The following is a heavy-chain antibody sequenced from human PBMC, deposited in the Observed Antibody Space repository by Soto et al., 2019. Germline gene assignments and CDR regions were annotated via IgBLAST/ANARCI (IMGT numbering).Heavy chain of an antibody. CDR1: GFTFSSYS. CDR2: ITGSTSAI. V-gene: IGHV3-48*02. Sequence: EVQLVESGGGLVQPGGSLRLSCAASGFTFSSYSMNWVRQAPGKGLEWVSYITGSTSAIYYAGSVKGRFTISRDNAKKSLYLQMNGLGDEDTAVYYCARGGLVTRFDYWGQGALVTVSS. J-gene: IGHJ4*02. CDR3: ARGGLVTRFDY. D-gene: IGHD6-19*01.